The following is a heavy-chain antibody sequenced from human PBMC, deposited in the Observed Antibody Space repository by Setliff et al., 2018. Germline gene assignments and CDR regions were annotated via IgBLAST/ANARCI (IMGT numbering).Heavy chain of an antibody. CDR3: ARTKGFVDGYLDP. Sequence: SVKVSCRTSPYSFSGYYIHWVRQAPGQGLEWMGWINTNSGDTRYAQKFQGRVTMTRDTSISTAYMELSRLRSDDTAVYYCARTKGFVDGYLDPWGQGTLVTVSS. CDR2: INTNSGDT. J-gene: IGHJ5*02. V-gene: IGHV1-2*02. D-gene: IGHD3-10*01. CDR1: PYSFSGYY.